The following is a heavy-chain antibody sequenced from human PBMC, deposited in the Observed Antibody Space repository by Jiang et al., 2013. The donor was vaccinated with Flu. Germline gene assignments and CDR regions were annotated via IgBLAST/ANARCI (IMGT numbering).Heavy chain of an antibody. D-gene: IGHD6-13*01. CDR3: ARARAPEVAAYYFDY. V-gene: IGHV4-59*02. CDR1: GGSVTSYY. J-gene: IGHJ4*02. CDR2: IYYMGGT. Sequence: GLVKPSETLSLTCTVSGGSVTSYYWNWIRQPPGKGLEWIGYIYYMGGTNYNSSLKSRVTISVDTSKNQFSLRLTSVTAADTAVYFCARARAPEVAAYYFDYWGRGTLVTVSS.